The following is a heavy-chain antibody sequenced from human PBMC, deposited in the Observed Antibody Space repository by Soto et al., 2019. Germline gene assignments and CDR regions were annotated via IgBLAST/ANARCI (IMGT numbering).Heavy chain of an antibody. J-gene: IGHJ4*02. CDR2: ISYGGST. Sequence: QVQLQESGPGLVKPSQTLSLTCTVSGGSINSGGYCWSWIRQHPGKGLDWIGCISYGGSTSYNPSLESRVTISVDASKNQFSLKLSSVAAAVTGVYYCSRGILFWGQGALITVFS. CDR1: GGSINSGGYC. V-gene: IGHV4-31*03. D-gene: IGHD5-18*01. CDR3: SRGILF.